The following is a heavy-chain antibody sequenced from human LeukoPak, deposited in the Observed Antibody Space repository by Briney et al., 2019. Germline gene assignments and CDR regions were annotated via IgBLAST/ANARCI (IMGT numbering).Heavy chain of an antibody. CDR2: IKSKTDGGTT. CDR3: TTAGVYCSYESSGYYDY. CDR1: GFTFSNAW. D-gene: IGHD3-22*01. V-gene: IGHV3-15*01. Sequence: PGGSLRLSCAASGFTFSNAWMSWVRQAPGKGLEWVGRIKSKTDGGTTDYAAPVKGRFTISRDDSKTTLSLQMNSLKTEDTAVYYCTTAGVYCSYESSGYYDYWGQGTLVTVSS. J-gene: IGHJ4*02.